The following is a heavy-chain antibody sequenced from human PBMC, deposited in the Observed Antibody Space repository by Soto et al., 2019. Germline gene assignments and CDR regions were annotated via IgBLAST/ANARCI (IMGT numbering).Heavy chain of an antibody. CDR3: AKDKGIAGHGMDV. V-gene: IGHV3-30*18. CDR1: GFTFSSYG. J-gene: IGHJ6*02. Sequence: QVQLVESGGGVVQPGRSLRLSCAASGFTFSSYGMHWVRQAPGKGLEWVAVISYDGSNKYYADSVKGRFTISRDNSKNPLYLQMNSLRAEDTAVYYCAKDKGIAGHGMDVWGQGTTVTVSS. CDR2: ISYDGSNK. D-gene: IGHD6-13*01.